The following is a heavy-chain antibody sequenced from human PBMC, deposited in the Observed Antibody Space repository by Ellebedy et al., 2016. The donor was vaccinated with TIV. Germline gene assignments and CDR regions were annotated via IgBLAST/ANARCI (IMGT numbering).Heavy chain of an antibody. CDR3: ASDLSQHGGGY. Sequence: AASVKVSCKASGYIFTSYGINWARQAPGQGLEWMGWISPYNGNTKYAQKFQGRVSMTTDTSTSTGYMELRSLRSDDTAVYYCASDLSQHGGGYWGQGTLVTVSS. CDR1: GYIFTSYG. D-gene: IGHD2-15*01. J-gene: IGHJ4*02. CDR2: ISPYNGNT. V-gene: IGHV1-18*04.